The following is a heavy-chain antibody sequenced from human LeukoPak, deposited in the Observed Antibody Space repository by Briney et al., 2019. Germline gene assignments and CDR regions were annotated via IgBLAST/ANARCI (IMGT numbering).Heavy chain of an antibody. CDR2: IYYSGTT. V-gene: IGHV4-39*01. CDR1: GGSVSSSSYH. Sequence: SETLSLTCTVSGGSVSSSSYHWGRIPQPPGQGLEWIANIYYSGTTYYNPSLKSRVTISVDTSKNQFSLKLSSVTAADTAVYYCARLGDGFNTAGGFDYWGQGTLVTVSS. CDR3: ARLGDGFNTAGGFDY. J-gene: IGHJ4*02. D-gene: IGHD5-24*01.